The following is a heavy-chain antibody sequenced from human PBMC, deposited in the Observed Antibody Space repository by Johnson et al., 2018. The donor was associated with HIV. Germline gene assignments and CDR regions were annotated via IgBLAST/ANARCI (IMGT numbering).Heavy chain of an antibody. V-gene: IGHV3-30*03. CDR1: GFTFGSYG. CDR3: ARLAFDI. CDR2: ISYDGSEK. Sequence: QVQLVESGGGVVQPGRSLRLSCAASGFTFGSYGMHWVRQAPGKGLEWVAVISYDGSEKYYVDSVKGRLTISSDNAKNSLYLQMNSLRAEDTAVYYCARLAFDIWGQGTMVTVSS. J-gene: IGHJ3*02.